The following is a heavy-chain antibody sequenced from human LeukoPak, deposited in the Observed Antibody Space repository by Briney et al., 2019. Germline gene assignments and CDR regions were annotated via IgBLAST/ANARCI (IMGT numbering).Heavy chain of an antibody. CDR2: ISAYNGNT. D-gene: IGHD4-23*01. CDR3: AREIYGGNERPYYGMDV. CDR1: GGTFSSYA. J-gene: IGHJ6*02. Sequence: ASVKVSCKASGGTFSSYAISWVRQAPGQGLEWMGWISAYNGNTNYAQKLQGRVTMTTDTSTSTAYMELRSLRSDDTAVYYCAREIYGGNERPYYGMDVWGQGTTVTVSS. V-gene: IGHV1-18*01.